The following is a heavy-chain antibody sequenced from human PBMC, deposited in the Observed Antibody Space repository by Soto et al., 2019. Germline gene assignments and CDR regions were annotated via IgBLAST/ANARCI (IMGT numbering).Heavy chain of an antibody. CDR1: GGSIRSFH. D-gene: IGHD1-20*01. CDR3: ARGLSGIMDPIFDF. V-gene: IGHV4-59*01. CDR2: AYYSGTS. Sequence: QLQLQESGPGLVKPSETLSLTCAVSGGSIRSFHWSWIRLTPGKGLEWIGYAYYSGTSKYNPSLKGRVTISLDTSKNQFSLNLNSVTAADTAVYYCARGLSGIMDPIFDFWGQGTLVTVSS. J-gene: IGHJ4*02.